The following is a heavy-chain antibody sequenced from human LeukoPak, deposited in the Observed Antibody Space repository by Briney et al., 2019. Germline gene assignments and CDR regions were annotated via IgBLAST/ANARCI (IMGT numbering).Heavy chain of an antibody. CDR2: ISGSGGST. J-gene: IGHJ4*02. CDR1: GFTFTSYA. D-gene: IGHD6-6*01. CDR3: AKDRGAYSSSSKAAVVY. Sequence: GGSLRLSCAASGFTFTSYAMSWVRQAPGKGLEWVSAISGSGGSTYYADSVKGRFTISRDNSKNTLYLQMNSLRAEDTAVYYCAKDRGAYSSSSKAAVVYWGQGTLVTVSS. V-gene: IGHV3-23*01.